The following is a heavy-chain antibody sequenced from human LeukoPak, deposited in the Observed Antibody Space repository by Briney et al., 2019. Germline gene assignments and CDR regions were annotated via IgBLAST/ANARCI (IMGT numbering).Heavy chain of an antibody. J-gene: IGHJ3*02. V-gene: IGHV4-59*01. CDR2: IYYSGST. Sequence: PSETLSLTCTVSGGSISSYYWSWIRQPPGKGLEWIGYIYYSGSTDYNPSLKSRVTISVDTSKNHFSLKLSSVTAADTAVYYCARVSYYYDSSAFDIWGQGTMVTVSS. CDR1: GGSISSYY. D-gene: IGHD3-22*01. CDR3: ARVSYYYDSSAFDI.